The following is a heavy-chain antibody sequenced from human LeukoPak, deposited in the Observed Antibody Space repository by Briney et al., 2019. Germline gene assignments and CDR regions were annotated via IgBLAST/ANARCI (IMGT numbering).Heavy chain of an antibody. CDR3: AKDRYGSGSYYFDY. CDR2: IRYDGSNK. Sequence: PGGSLRLSCAASGFTFSSYGMHWVRQAPGKGLEWVAFIRYDGSNKYYADSVKGRFTISRGNSKNTLYLQMNSLRAEDTAVYYCAKDRYGSGSYYFDYWGQGTLVTVSS. V-gene: IGHV3-30*02. CDR1: GFTFSSYG. J-gene: IGHJ4*02. D-gene: IGHD3-10*01.